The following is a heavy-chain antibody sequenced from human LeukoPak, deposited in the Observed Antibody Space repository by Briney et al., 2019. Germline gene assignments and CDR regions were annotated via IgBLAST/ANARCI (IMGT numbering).Heavy chain of an antibody. D-gene: IGHD2-15*01. CDR3: ARDRLELLAYYYYYMDV. V-gene: IGHV4-61*02. J-gene: IGHJ6*03. Sequence: SETLSLTCTVSGGSISSGDYYWSWIRQPAGKGLEWIGRIYTSGNTNYNPSLKSRVTISVDTSKNQFSLKLSSVTAADTAVYYCARDRLELLAYYYYYMDVWGKGTTVTVSS. CDR2: IYTSGNT. CDR1: GGSISSGDYY.